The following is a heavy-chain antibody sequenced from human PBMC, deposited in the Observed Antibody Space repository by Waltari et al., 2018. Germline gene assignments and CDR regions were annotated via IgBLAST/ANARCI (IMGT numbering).Heavy chain of an antibody. D-gene: IGHD6-13*01. CDR2: MNPKNGNT. V-gene: IGHV1-8*01. CDR3: ARGLDSNSWYGAHF. Sequence: QVLLVQSGAELKTPGASVTVSSTASGYTFPNYDLNWLRQDTGKGLDWVGWMNPKNGNTLYAQKFQGRVTLTRDNSINTAYMELTSLTSDDTGVYYCARGLDSNSWYGAHFWGQGTLVTVAS. CDR1: GYTFPNYD. J-gene: IGHJ4*02.